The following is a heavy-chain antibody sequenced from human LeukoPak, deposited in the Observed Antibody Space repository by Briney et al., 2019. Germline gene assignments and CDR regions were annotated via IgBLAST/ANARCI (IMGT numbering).Heavy chain of an antibody. CDR1: GFTFSSYA. D-gene: IGHD3-22*01. J-gene: IGHJ4*02. CDR2: LSGSGDST. V-gene: IGHV3-23*01. CDR3: AKWDYYDSSGYYPQPPFDY. Sequence: GGSLRLSCAASGFTFSSYAMSWVRQAPGKGLEWVSVLSGSGDSTYYADSVKGRLTISRDNAKNTLYLQMNSLRAEDTAVYFCAKWDYYDSSGYYPQPPFDYWGQGALVTVSS.